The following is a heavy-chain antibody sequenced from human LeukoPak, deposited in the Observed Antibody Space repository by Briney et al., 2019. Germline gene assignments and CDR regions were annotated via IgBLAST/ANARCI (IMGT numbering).Heavy chain of an antibody. J-gene: IGHJ5*02. D-gene: IGHD3-10*02. CDR2: INPNSGGT. V-gene: IGHV1-2*02. CDR3: ATAIVRGAIRNYDP. CDR1: GYTFTGYY. Sequence: GASVKLSCKASGYTFTGYYMHWVRQAPGQGLEWMGWINPNSGGTNYAQKFQGRVTIAADESTGTAYMDMMNLRSEDTAMYYCATAIVRGAIRNYDPWGQGTLVIVSS.